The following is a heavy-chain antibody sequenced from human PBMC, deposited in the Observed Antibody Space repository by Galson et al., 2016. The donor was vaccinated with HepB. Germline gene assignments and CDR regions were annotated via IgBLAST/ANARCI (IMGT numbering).Heavy chain of an antibody. J-gene: IGHJ3*02. D-gene: IGHD3-9*01. CDR3: AKDRSPYYDIVTGYFPDNDAFDI. V-gene: IGHV3-23*01. CDR2: GGNT. Sequence: GGNTDYADSVKGRFTISRDNSKSTLYLQMNSLRAEDTAVYYCAKDRSPYYDIVTGYFPDNDAFDIWGQGTMVTVSS.